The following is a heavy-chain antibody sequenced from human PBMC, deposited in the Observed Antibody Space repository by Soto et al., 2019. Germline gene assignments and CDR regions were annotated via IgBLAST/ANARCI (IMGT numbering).Heavy chain of an antibody. V-gene: IGHV3-30*18. CDR1: GFTFSSYG. D-gene: IGHD6-25*01. CDR3: AKDRLANPPYYYYYYGMDV. Sequence: QVQLVESGGGVVQPGRSLRLSCAATGFTFSSYGMDWVRQAPGKGLEWVAIISNDGNNKYYGDSVKGRLTISRDNSKNTLYLQMSSLRAEDTAVYYCAKDRLANPPYYYYYYGMDVWGQGTTVTVSS. J-gene: IGHJ6*02. CDR2: ISNDGNNK.